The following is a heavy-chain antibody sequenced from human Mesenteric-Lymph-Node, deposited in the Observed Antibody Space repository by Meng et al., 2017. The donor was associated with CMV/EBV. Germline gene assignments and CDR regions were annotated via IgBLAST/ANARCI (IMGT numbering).Heavy chain of an antibody. CDR2: IYYSGST. J-gene: IGHJ4*02. D-gene: IGHD3-22*01. CDR3: ARVKGRRYFDY. Sequence: SETLSLTCTVSGGSISSYYWSWIRQPPGKGLEWIGYIYYSGSTNYNPSLKSRVTISVDTSKNQFSLKLSSVTAADTAVYYCARVKGRRYFDYWGQGTLVTVSS. V-gene: IGHV4-59*01. CDR1: GGSISSYY.